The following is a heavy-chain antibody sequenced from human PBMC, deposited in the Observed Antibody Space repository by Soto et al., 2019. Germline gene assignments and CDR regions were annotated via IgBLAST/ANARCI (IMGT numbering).Heavy chain of an antibody. Sequence: QVQLVQSGAEVKKPGSAVKVSCKDSGGTFSTYSMFWVRQAPGQGVEWMGRIIPMLGISNYAQKFQGRVTISADKSTGTAYMELSSLRSEDTAMYNCTIGSWSGEVFAIWGQAKMVTVSS. CDR3: TIGSWSGEVFAI. V-gene: IGHV1-69*02. CDR1: GGTFSTYS. CDR2: IIPMLGIS. J-gene: IGHJ3*02. D-gene: IGHD2-21*01.